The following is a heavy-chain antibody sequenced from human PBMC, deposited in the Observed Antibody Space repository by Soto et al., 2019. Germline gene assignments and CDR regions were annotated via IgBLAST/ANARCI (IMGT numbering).Heavy chain of an antibody. CDR2: ISGSGGTT. CDR3: AKESAMVNNY. V-gene: IGHV3-23*01. J-gene: IGHJ4*02. Sequence: EVQLLESGGGLVQPGGSLRLSCAASGFTFSTYVMNWVRQAPGKGLEWVSAISGSGGTTYNADSVKGRFSISRDNSKKTLYLQMNSLRAEDTAVYYCAKESAMVNNYWGQGTLVTVSS. CDR1: GFTFSTYV. D-gene: IGHD5-18*01.